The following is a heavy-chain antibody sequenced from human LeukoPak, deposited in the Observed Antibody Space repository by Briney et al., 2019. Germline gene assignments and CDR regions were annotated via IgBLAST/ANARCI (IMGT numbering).Heavy chain of an antibody. D-gene: IGHD5-18*01. Sequence: PSETLSLTCTVSGGSISSYYWSWIRQPPGKGLEWIGYIYYSGSTNYNPSLKSRVTISVDTSKHQFSLKLSSVTAADTAVYYCASRSIQLWPTVDYWGQGTLVTVSS. V-gene: IGHV4-59*01. CDR1: GGSISSYY. CDR3: ASRSIQLWPTVDY. J-gene: IGHJ4*02. CDR2: IYYSGST.